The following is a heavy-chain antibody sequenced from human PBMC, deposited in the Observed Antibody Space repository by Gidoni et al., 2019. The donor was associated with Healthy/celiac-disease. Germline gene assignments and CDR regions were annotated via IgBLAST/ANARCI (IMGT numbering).Heavy chain of an antibody. V-gene: IGHV3-30*18. D-gene: IGHD5-12*01. CDR3: AKERDGYNEYYYGMDV. J-gene: IGHJ6*02. Sequence: QAPGKGLEWVAVISYDGSNKYYADSVKGRFTISRDNSKNTLYLQMNSLRAEDTAVYYCAKERDGYNEYYYGMDVWGQGTTVTVSS. CDR2: ISYDGSNK.